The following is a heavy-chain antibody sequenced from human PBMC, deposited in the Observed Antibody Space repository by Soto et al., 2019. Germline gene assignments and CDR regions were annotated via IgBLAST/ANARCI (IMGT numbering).Heavy chain of an antibody. CDR3: ARHNEYSSSWYGYYYYGMDV. Sequence: SETLSLTCTVSGGSISSSSYYWGWIRQPPGKGLEWIGSIYYSGSTYYNPSLKSRVTISVDTSKNQFSLKLSSVTAADTAVYYCARHNEYSSSWYGYYYYGMDVWGQGTTVTVSS. V-gene: IGHV4-39*01. CDR1: GGSISSSSYY. D-gene: IGHD6-13*01. CDR2: IYYSGST. J-gene: IGHJ6*02.